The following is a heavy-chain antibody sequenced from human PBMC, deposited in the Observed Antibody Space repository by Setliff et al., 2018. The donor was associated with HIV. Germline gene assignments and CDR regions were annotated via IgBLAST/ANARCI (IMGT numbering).Heavy chain of an antibody. D-gene: IGHD1-26*01. CDR3: ARIVRWELVATSTFFYYYMDV. J-gene: IGHJ6*03. CDR2: IYYTGST. Sequence: SETLSLTCTVSGASISSSSHHWAWIRQPPGKGLEYIGSIYYTGSTHHNPSLESRVATSVDTSKSQFSLKLSSVTAADTAVYYCARIVRWELVATSTFFYYYMDVWGKGTTVTVSS. V-gene: IGHV4-39*01. CDR1: GASISSSSHH.